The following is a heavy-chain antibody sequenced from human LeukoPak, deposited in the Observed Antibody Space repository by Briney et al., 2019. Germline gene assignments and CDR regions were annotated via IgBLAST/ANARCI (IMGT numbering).Heavy chain of an antibody. CDR1: GFTFSSYS. Sequence: GGSLRLSCAASGFTFSSYSMNWVRQAPGKGLEWVSSISSSSSYIYYADSVKGRFTISRDNAKNSLYLQMNSLRAEDTAVYYCERQGIAAAGSLYAFDIWGQGTMVTVSS. J-gene: IGHJ3*02. CDR2: ISSSSSYI. CDR3: ERQGIAAAGSLYAFDI. D-gene: IGHD6-13*01. V-gene: IGHV3-21*01.